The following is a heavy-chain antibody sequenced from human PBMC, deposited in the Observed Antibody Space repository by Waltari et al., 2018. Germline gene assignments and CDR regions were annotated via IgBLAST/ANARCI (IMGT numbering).Heavy chain of an antibody. J-gene: IGHJ4*02. CDR2: IYYSGST. V-gene: IGHV4-39*07. CDR1: GGSISSSSYY. D-gene: IGHD1-26*01. CDR3: ARAVVGATSPFDY. Sequence: QLQLQESGPGLVKPSETLSLTCTVSGGSISSSSYYWGWIRQPPGKGLEWIGSIYYSGSTYYNPDCRSRVAISVDTSNNQFSLRLSSVTAADTAVYYWARAVVGATSPFDYWGQGTLVTVSS.